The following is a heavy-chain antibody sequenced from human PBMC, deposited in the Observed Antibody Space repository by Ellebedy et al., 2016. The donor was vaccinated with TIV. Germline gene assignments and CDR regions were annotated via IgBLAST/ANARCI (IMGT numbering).Heavy chain of an antibody. J-gene: IGHJ6*03. CDR3: ARGSLVYSSGWQGVYYYMDV. Sequence: SETLSLTXAVYGGSFSGYYWSWIRQPPEKGLEWIGEINHSGSTNYNPSLKSRVTISVDTSKNQFSLKLSSVTAADTAVYYCARGSLVYSSGWQGVYYYMDVWGKGTTVTVSS. V-gene: IGHV4-34*01. D-gene: IGHD6-19*01. CDR2: INHSGST. CDR1: GGSFSGYY.